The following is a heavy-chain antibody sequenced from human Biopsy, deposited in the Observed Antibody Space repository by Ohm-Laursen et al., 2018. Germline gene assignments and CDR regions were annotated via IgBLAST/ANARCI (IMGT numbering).Heavy chain of an antibody. J-gene: IGHJ4*02. CDR1: GFTFSTYW. CDR3: AKGGYCTTSSCYMDLDY. V-gene: IGHV3-23*01. D-gene: IGHD2-2*02. CDR2: ISGSGGNT. Sequence: SLRLSCAASGFTFSTYWMTWVRQAPGKGLEWVSTISGSGGNTYYADSVRGRFTVSRDGSKSTLYLQMSSLSAEDTAFYYCAKGGYCTTSSCYMDLDYWGQGTLVTVSS.